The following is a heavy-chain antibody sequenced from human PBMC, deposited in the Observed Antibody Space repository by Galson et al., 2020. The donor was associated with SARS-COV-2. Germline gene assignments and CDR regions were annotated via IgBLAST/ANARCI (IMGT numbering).Heavy chain of an antibody. CDR3: ARTYSSSWYGSRPDAFDI. Sequence: TGGSLRLSCAASGFTFGSYSLNWVRQAPGKGLEWVSSISSSSSHIYYADSVKGRFTISRDNAKNSLYLQMNSLRAEDTAVYYCARTYSSSWYGSRPDAFDIWGQGTMVTVSS. V-gene: IGHV3-21*01. CDR1: GFTFGSYS. CDR2: ISSSSSHI. J-gene: IGHJ3*02. D-gene: IGHD6-13*01.